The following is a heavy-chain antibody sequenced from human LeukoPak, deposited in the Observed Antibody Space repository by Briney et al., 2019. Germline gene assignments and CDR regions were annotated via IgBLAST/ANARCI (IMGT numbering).Heavy chain of an antibody. CDR1: GGSISIYY. D-gene: IGHD5-18*01. CDR2: IYTSGST. CDR3: ARHVHGYGPDYYYYYMDV. Sequence: PSETLSLTCTVSGGSISIYYWSWLRQPPGKGLEWIGHIYTSGSTNYNPSLKSRVTISVDTSKNHFFLKLSSVTAAATAVYYCARHVHGYGPDYYYYYMDVWGKGTTVTVSS. V-gene: IGHV4-4*09. J-gene: IGHJ6*03.